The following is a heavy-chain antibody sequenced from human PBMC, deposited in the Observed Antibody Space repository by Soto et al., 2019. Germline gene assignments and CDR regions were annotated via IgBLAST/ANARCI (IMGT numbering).Heavy chain of an antibody. CDR3: AKSMRWEKTHYFDD. D-gene: IGHD1-26*01. CDR1: GFSFSTYA. J-gene: IGHJ4*02. Sequence: GGSLRLSCAASGFSFSTYAMGWVRQAPGKGLEWVSAISDSGGSTYYADSVKGRFTISRDNSKNTLYLQMNSLTAEETAVYYCAKSMRWEKTHYFDDWGQGALVTVSS. V-gene: IGHV3-23*01. CDR2: ISDSGGST.